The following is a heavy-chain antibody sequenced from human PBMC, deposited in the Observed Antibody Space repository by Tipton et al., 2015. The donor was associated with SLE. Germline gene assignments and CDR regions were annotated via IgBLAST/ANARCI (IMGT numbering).Heavy chain of an antibody. CDR1: GGSIRSSSHY. CDR3: ARGDGGSCFDY. V-gene: IGHV4-39*01. J-gene: IGHJ4*02. D-gene: IGHD2-15*01. Sequence: LRLSCTVSGGSIRSSSHYWGWIRQPPGKGLEWIGNVYYSGSTYYNPSLNSRLTISVDTSKNQFSLKLSSVTAADTAVYYCARGDGGSCFDYWGQGTLVTVSS. CDR2: VYYSGST.